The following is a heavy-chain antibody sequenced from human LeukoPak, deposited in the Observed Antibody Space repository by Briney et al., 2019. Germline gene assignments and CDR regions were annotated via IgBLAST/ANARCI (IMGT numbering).Heavy chain of an antibody. Sequence: RGSLRLSCAASGFTFNSYEMNWVRQAPGKGVEWVSFITSSGNTIYYADSVKGRFIISRDNAKNSLDLQMNSLRAEDTAVYYCTRGSTTWYFDNWGQGTLVTVSS. CDR3: TRGSTTWYFDN. D-gene: IGHD1-14*01. CDR2: ITSSGNTI. CDR1: GFTFNSYE. V-gene: IGHV3-48*03. J-gene: IGHJ4*02.